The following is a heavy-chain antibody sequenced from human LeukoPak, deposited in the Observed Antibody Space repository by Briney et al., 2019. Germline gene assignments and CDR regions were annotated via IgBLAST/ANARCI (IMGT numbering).Heavy chain of an antibody. J-gene: IGHJ4*02. V-gene: IGHV3-21*01. CDR2: ISSTGAYI. CDR3: ARGLAAAGTRGPY. CDR1: GFTFNDYA. Sequence: GGSLRLSCAASGFTFNDYAMGWVRQAPGKGLEWVSSISSTGAYIYYADSLKGRFTISRDNAKNSLYLQMNSLRADDTAVYYCARGLAAAGTRGPYWGQGTLVTVSS. D-gene: IGHD6-13*01.